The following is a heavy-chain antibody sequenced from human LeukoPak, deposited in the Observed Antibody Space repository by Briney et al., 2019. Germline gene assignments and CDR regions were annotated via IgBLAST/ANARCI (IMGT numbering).Heavy chain of an antibody. CDR1: GFTLSSYA. CDR2: ISVSGNT. V-gene: IGHV3-23*01. D-gene: IGHD1-26*01. Sequence: GGSLRLSCAASGFTLSSYAMSWVRQGPGKGLEWVSAISVSGNTYHADSVKGRFTISRDSSKNTLYLQMNSLRAGDAAVYYCASRFVSGYWGQGTLVTVSS. CDR3: ASRFVSGY. J-gene: IGHJ4*02.